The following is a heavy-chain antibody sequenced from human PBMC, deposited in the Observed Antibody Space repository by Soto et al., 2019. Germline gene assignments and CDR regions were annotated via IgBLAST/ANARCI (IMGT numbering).Heavy chain of an antibody. Sequence: VQLVESGGGVVQPGRSLRLSCAASGFTFSSYGMHWVRQAPGKGLEWVAVIWYDGSNKYYADSVKGRFTISRDTSKKKLYLQMNSLRAEDTAVYYCARDPSIAAAGGPLKWELNPLYNMDVWGQGTTVTVSS. D-gene: IGHD6-13*01. J-gene: IGHJ6*02. CDR1: GFTFSSYG. CDR2: IWYDGSNK. V-gene: IGHV3-33*01. CDR3: ARDPSIAAAGGPLKWELNPLYNMDV.